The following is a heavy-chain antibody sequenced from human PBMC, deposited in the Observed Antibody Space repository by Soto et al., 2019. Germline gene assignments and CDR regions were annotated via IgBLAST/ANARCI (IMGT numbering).Heavy chain of an antibody. D-gene: IGHD6-13*01. CDR2: INHSGST. V-gene: IGHV4-34*01. Sequence: SETLSLTCAVYGGSFSGYYWSWIRQPPGKGLEWIGEINHSGSTNYNPSLKSRVTISVDTSKNQFSLKLSSVTAADTAVYYCARGGGGTIAEYHYYGMDVWGQGTTVTVSS. CDR3: ARGGGGTIAEYHYYGMDV. CDR1: GGSFSGYY. J-gene: IGHJ6*02.